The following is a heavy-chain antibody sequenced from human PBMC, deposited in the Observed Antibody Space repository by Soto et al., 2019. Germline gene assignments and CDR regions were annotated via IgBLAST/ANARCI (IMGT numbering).Heavy chain of an antibody. V-gene: IGHV4-59*01. J-gene: IGHJ3*02. D-gene: IGHD5-18*01. CDR3: ASSLATRGYSYGYQGSDAFDI. CDR1: GGSISSYY. Sequence: PSETLSLTCTVSGGSISSYYWSWIRQPPGKGLEWIGYIYYSGSTNYNPSLKSRVTISVDTSKNQFSLKLSSVTAADTAVYYCASSLATRGYSYGYQGSDAFDIWGQGTMVTVSS. CDR2: IYYSGST.